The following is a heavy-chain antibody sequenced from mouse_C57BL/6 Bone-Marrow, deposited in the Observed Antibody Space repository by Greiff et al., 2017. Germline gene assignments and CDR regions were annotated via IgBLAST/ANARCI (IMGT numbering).Heavy chain of an antibody. CDR3: ERDRDNSGDYYAIDY. Sequence: QVQLQQSGAELVKPGASVKMSCTASGYTFTSYCITWVKQRPGHGLEWIGDIYPGSGSTNYTEKFKSKATLTVDTSSSPAYMQLSSLTSEDSAVYFCERDRDNSGDYYAIDYWGQGTSVTVSS. CDR2: IYPGSGST. V-gene: IGHV1-55*01. D-gene: IGHD3-2*02. CDR1: GYTFTSYC. J-gene: IGHJ4*01.